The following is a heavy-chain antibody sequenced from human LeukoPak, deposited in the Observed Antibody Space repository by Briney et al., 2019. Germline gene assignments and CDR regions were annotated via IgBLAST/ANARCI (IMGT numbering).Heavy chain of an antibody. Sequence: SETLSLTCTVSGGSISSYYWSWIRQPVGKGLEWIGRIYTSGSTNYNPSLKSRVTISVDTSKNQSSLKLSSVTAADTAVYYCARATKRQLLGAFDIRGQGTMVTVSS. D-gene: IGHD1-1*01. J-gene: IGHJ3*02. CDR3: ARATKRQLLGAFDI. CDR2: IYTSGST. CDR1: GGSISSYY. V-gene: IGHV4-4*07.